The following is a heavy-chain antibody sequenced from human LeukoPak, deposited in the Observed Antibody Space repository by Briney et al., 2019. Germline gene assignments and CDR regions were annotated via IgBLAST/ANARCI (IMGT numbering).Heavy chain of an antibody. CDR2: IYYSGST. D-gene: IGHD5-18*01. CDR3: AREGGYGYVYGMDA. J-gene: IGHJ6*02. Sequence: SETLSLTCTVSGGSVSSGSYYWSSIRQPPGKGLEWIGYIYYSGSTNYNPSLKSRVTISVDTSKNQFSLKLSSVTAADTAVYYCAREGGYGYVYGMDAWGQGTTVTVSS. CDR1: GGSVSSGSYY. V-gene: IGHV4-61*01.